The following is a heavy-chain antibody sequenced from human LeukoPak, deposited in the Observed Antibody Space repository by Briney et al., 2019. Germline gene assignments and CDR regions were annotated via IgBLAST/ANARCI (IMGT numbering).Heavy chain of an antibody. D-gene: IGHD1-7*01. CDR2: IRYDGSNK. J-gene: IGHJ6*03. V-gene: IGHV3-30*02. CDR1: GFTFSSYG. CDR3: ANLSDELENYYYYYMDV. Sequence: GGSLRLSCAASGFTFSSYGMHWVRQAPGKGLEWVAFIRYDGSNKYYADSVKGRFTISRDNSKNTLYLQMNSLRAEDTAVYYCANLSDELENYYYYYMDVWGKGTTVTISS.